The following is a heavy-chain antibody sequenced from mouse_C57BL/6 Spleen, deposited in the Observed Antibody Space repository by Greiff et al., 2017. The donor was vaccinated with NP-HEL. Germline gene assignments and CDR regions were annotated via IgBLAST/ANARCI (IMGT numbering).Heavy chain of an antibody. D-gene: IGHD1-1*01. J-gene: IGHJ4*01. CDR3: TRYYVSSYAMDY. CDR1: GYTFTDYE. Sequence: QVQLQQSGAELVRPGASVTLSCKASGYTFTDYEMHWVKQTPVHGLEWIGAIDPETGGTAYNQKFKGKAILTADKSSSTAYMELRSLTSEDSAVYYCTRYYVSSYAMDYWGQGTSVTVSS. V-gene: IGHV1-15*01. CDR2: IDPETGGT.